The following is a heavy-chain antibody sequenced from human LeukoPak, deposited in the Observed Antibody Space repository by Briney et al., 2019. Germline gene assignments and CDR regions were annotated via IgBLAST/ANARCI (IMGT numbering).Heavy chain of an antibody. J-gene: IGHJ4*02. CDR2: ISDSGGGT. Sequence: GRSLRLSCAASGFTVRPFAMSWAGQPPGKGLQWVSAISDSGGGTFYADSVKGRFHISRDNSKNTLYLQMNSLRAEDTAVYYCAKVGVGWVAFEYWGQGTLVTVSS. CDR1: GFTVRPFA. V-gene: IGHV3-23*01. D-gene: IGHD3-16*01. CDR3: AKVGVGWVAFEY.